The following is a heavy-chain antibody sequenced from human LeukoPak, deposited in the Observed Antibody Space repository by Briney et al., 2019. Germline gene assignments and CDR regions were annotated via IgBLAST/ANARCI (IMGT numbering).Heavy chain of an antibody. D-gene: IGHD6-19*01. V-gene: IGHV4-39*01. CDR1: GGSISSSYYY. Sequence: KPSETLSLTCTVSGGSISSSYYYWGWIRQPPGKGLEWIGNIYYSGSTYYKPSLKTRVAISVDTSKNQFSLKLTSVTAADTAVYYCARHASVDGNWPRPLDYWGQGSLVTVSS. CDR3: ARHASVDGNWPRPLDY. CDR2: IYYSGST. J-gene: IGHJ4*02.